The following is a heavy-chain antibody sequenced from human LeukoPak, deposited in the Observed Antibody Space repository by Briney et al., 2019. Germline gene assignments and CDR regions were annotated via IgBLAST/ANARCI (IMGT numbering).Heavy chain of an antibody. J-gene: IGHJ4*02. CDR1: GGTFSSYT. CDR3: AILGGLSYAFFDY. D-gene: IGHD3-16*01. Sequence: ASVKVSCKASGGTFSSYTISWVRQAPGQGLEWMGRIIPTLGIANYAQKFQGRVTITADKSTSTAYMELSSLRSEDTAVYYCAILGGLSYAFFDYWGQGTLVTVSS. CDR2: IIPTLGIA. V-gene: IGHV1-69*02.